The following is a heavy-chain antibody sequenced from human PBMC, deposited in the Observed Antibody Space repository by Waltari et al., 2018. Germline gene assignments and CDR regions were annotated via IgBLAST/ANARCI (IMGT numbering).Heavy chain of an antibody. CDR2: ISDTSTYI. J-gene: IGHJ4*02. CDR1: GFTFKTYS. D-gene: IGHD3-9*01. CDR3: VRGGTGMQRVESLDY. V-gene: IGHV3-21*01. Sequence: EVQLVESGGGLVKPGGSLRLSCAASGFTFKTYSTNWVRQAPGKGLEWVSSISDTSTYIYYAVSLRGRFTTSRDNAKNSLYLQLNSLRAEDTAVYYCVRGGTGMQRVESLDYWGQGILVTVSS.